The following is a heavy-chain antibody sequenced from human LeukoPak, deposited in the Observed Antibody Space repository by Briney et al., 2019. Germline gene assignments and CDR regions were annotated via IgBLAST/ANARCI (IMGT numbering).Heavy chain of an antibody. Sequence: SETLSLTCTVSGGSISSYYWSWIRQPPGKGLEWIGYIYYSGSTNYNPSLKSRVTISVDTSKNQFSLKLSSVTAADTAVYYCARAPYYYDSSGPGSFDYWGQGTLVTVSS. CDR3: ARAPYYYDSSGPGSFDY. V-gene: IGHV4-59*01. CDR1: GGSISSYY. D-gene: IGHD3-22*01. J-gene: IGHJ4*02. CDR2: IYYSGST.